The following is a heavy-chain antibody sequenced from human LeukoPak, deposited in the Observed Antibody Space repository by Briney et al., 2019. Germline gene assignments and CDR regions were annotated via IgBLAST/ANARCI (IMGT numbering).Heavy chain of an antibody. CDR1: GFTVSRNY. Sequence: PGGSLRLSCAASGFTVSRNYMSWVRQAPGKGLEWVSVIYSGGSTYYADSVKGRFTISRDNSKNTLYLQMNSLRAEDTAVYYCASSPYSSGWYGWFDPWGQGTLVTVSS. D-gene: IGHD6-19*01. V-gene: IGHV3-53*01. J-gene: IGHJ5*02. CDR3: ASSPYSSGWYGWFDP. CDR2: IYSGGST.